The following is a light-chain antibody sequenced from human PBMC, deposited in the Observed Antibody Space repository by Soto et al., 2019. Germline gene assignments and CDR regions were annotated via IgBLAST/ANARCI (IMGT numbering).Light chain of an antibody. CDR1: SSDVGAYDY. CDR3: TSYTSGATLI. Sequence: QSALTQPASVSGSPGQSVTISCTGTSSDVGAYDYVSWYQHPPGKAPKLIIYDVSSRPSGISHRFSGSKSCSMASLTISGLQAEDEADYYCTSYTSGATLIFGGGTKVTVL. CDR2: DVS. V-gene: IGLV2-14*03. J-gene: IGLJ2*01.